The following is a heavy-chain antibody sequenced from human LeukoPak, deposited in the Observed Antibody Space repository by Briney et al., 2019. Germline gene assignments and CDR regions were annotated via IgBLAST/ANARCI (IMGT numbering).Heavy chain of an antibody. J-gene: IGHJ4*02. V-gene: IGHV4-59*01. D-gene: IGHD3-3*01. Sequence: SETLSLTCTVFGDSMCTYHWSWIRQPPGKGLEWIRNIYYSGSTNYNPYLKSRVTISIDTSKNQFSLKLTSVTAADTAVYYCARGGKSSGYYNYFDYWGQGTLVTVSS. CDR2: IYYSGST. CDR1: GDSMCTYH. CDR3: ARGGKSSGYYNYFDY.